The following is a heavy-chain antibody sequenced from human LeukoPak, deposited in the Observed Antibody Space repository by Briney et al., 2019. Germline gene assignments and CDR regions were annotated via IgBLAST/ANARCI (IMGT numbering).Heavy chain of an antibody. V-gene: IGHV4-34*01. CDR3: ARRDDPLNDSDCHDYFDY. Sequence: PSETLSLTCAVYGGSFSGYYWSWIRQPPGKGLEWIGEINHGGSTNYNPSLKSRVTISVDTSKNQFSLKLSSVTAADTAVYYCARRDDPLNDSDCHDYFDYWGRGTLVTVSS. CDR2: INHGGST. J-gene: IGHJ4*02. D-gene: IGHD2-21*01. CDR1: GGSFSGYY.